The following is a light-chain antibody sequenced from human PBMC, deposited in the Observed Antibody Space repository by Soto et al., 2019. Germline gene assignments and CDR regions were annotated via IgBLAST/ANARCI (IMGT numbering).Light chain of an antibody. V-gene: IGLV2-14*01. Sequence: QSVLTQPASVSGSPGQSITISCTGTSSDVGGYNYVSWYQQHPGKAPKLMIYDVSNRPSGVSNRFSGSKSGNTASLTNSGLQAEDEADYYCSSYTSRSTVVFGGGTKVTVL. CDR3: SSYTSRSTVV. J-gene: IGLJ2*01. CDR2: DVS. CDR1: SSDVGGYNY.